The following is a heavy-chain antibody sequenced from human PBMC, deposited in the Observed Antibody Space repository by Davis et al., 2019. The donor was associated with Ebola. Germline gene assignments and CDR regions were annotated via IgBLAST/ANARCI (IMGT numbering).Heavy chain of an antibody. CDR1: GFTFSSYG. J-gene: IGHJ6*02. D-gene: IGHD1-1*01. CDR2: IWYDGSNK. CDR3: ARSRNWNDVPYYYYGMDV. V-gene: IGHV3-33*01. Sequence: SLKISCAASGFTFSSYGMHWVRQAPGKGLEWVAVIWYDGSNKYYADSVKGRFTISRDNSKNTLYLQMNSLRAEDTAVYYCARSRNWNDVPYYYYGMDVWGQGTTVTVSS.